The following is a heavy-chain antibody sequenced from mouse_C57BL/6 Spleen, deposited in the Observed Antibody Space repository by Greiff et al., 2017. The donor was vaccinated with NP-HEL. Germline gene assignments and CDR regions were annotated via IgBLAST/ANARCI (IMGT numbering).Heavy chain of an antibody. J-gene: IGHJ4*01. D-gene: IGHD3-2*02. Sequence: DVQLQESGPELVKPGASVKIPCKASGYTFTDYNMDWVKQSHGKSLEWIGDINPNNGGTIYNQKFKGKATLTVDKSSSTAYMELRSLTSEDTAVYYCARRQLRLRTNAMDYWGQGTSVTVSS. CDR3: ARRQLRLRTNAMDY. CDR2: INPNNGGT. CDR1: GYTFTDYN. V-gene: IGHV1-18*01.